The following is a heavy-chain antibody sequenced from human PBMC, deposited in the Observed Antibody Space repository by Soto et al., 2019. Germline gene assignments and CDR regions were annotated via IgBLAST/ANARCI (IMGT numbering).Heavy chain of an antibody. CDR1: GYTFTSYG. Sequence: ASVKVSCKASGYTFTSYGISWVRQAPGQGLEWMGWISAYNGNTNYAQKLQGRVTMTTDTSTSTAYMELRSLRSDDTAVYYCARVATYYYDSSGVDYSDYWGQGTLVTVSS. J-gene: IGHJ4*02. D-gene: IGHD3-22*01. CDR3: ARVATYYYDSSGVDYSDY. CDR2: ISAYNGNT. V-gene: IGHV1-18*01.